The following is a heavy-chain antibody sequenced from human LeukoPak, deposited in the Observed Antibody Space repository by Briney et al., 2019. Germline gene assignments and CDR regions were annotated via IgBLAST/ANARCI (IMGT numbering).Heavy chain of an antibody. CDR2: ISWSSGSI. CDR1: GFTFDGYA. V-gene: IGHV3-9*01. CDR3: AKLAYDSSGYTYFDY. Sequence: PGRSLRLSCAASGFTFDGYAMHWVRQAPGKGLEWVSGISWSSGSIGYADSVKGRFTISRDNAKNSLYLQMNSLRAEDTAFYYCAKLAYDSSGYTYFDYWGQGTLVTVSS. D-gene: IGHD3-22*01. J-gene: IGHJ4*02.